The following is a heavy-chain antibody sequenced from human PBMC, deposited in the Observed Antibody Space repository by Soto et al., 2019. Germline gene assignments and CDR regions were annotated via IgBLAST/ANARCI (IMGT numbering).Heavy chain of an antibody. CDR2: IYHSGST. J-gene: IGHJ5*02. D-gene: IGHD3-10*01. CDR3: ARDAFRGVHNWFDP. CDR1: SGSISSSNW. Sequence: PSETLSLTCAVSSGSISSSNWWSWVRQPPGKGLEWIGEIYHSGSTNYNPSLKSRVTISVDKSKNQFSLKLSSVTAADTAVYYCARDAFRGVHNWFDPWGQGTLVTVSS. V-gene: IGHV4-4*02.